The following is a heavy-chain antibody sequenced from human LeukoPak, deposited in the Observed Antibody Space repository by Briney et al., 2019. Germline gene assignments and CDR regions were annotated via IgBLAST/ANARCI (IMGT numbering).Heavy chain of an antibody. D-gene: IGHD1-26*01. J-gene: IGHJ4*02. CDR3: VKDIGSGSYRYGGYFDY. Sequence: GGSLRLSCAASGFPFDDKAMHWVRQAPGKGLEWVAGISRNSDSAGYADSVKGRFTISRDNAKNSLYLQMNSLRAEDMALYYCVKDIGSGSYRYGGYFDYWGQGTLVTVSS. CDR1: GFPFDDKA. V-gene: IGHV3-9*03. CDR2: ISRNSDSA.